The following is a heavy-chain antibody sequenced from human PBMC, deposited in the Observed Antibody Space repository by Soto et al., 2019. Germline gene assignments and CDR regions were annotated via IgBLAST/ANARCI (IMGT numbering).Heavy chain of an antibody. CDR2: ITPLFGTP. CDR1: GGTFNKYA. D-gene: IGHD3-22*01. J-gene: IGHJ4*02. CDR3: ARQFDYDTSGYYYAY. V-gene: IGHV1-69*13. Sequence: SVKVSCKASGGTFNKYAIDWVRQAPGQGLEWMGGITPLFGTPNYAQRFQGRVTISADEVTSTAYMELRSLRPDDTGVYYCARQFDYDTSGYYYAYWGQGTLVTVSS.